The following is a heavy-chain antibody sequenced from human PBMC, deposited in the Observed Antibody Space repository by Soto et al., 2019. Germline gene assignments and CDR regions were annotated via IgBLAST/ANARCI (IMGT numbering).Heavy chain of an antibody. CDR2: IQQDGSEK. J-gene: IGHJ6*02. CDR3: ARVSGENDFWSGYYGNYYDMDV. CDR1: GFIFSTYW. Sequence: EVQLVESGGGLVQPGGSLRPSCAASGFIFSTYWMTWVRQAPGQGLEWVANIQQDGSEKNYVDSVKGRFTISRDNAKNSLYLQMNSLRVEDTAVYYCARVSGENDFWSGYYGNYYDMDVWGQGTTVTVSS. V-gene: IGHV3-7*01. D-gene: IGHD3-3*01.